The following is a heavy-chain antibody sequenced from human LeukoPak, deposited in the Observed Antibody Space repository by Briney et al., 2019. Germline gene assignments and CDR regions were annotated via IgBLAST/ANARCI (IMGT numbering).Heavy chain of an antibody. V-gene: IGHV4-38-2*02. CDR1: GYPISSGYQ. CDR2: IYHSGTT. D-gene: IGHD6-13*01. CDR3: ARHSTIAGTEYAFDI. J-gene: IGHJ3*02. Sequence: SETLSLTCTVSGYPISSGYQWGWIRQSPGKGLEWIGSIYHSGTTYYNPSLKSRVTISVDTSKNQFSLKLSSVTAADTALYYCARHSTIAGTEYAFDIWGQGTMVTVSS.